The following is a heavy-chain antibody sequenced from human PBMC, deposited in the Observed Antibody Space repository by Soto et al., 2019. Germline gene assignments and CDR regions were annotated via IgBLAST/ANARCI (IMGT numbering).Heavy chain of an antibody. CDR3: AREITMVRGDRWFDP. Sequence: PSETLSLTCAVSSGSISSSNWWSWVRQPPGKGLEWIGEIYHSGSTNYNPSLKSRVTISVDKSKNQFSLKLSSVTAADTAVYYCAREITMVRGDRWFDPWGQGTLVTVSS. CDR1: SGSISSSNW. D-gene: IGHD3-10*01. J-gene: IGHJ5*02. V-gene: IGHV4-4*02. CDR2: IYHSGST.